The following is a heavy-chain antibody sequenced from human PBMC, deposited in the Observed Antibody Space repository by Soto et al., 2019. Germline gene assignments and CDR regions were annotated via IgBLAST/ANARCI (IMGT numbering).Heavy chain of an antibody. V-gene: IGHV5-10-1*01. J-gene: IGHJ4*02. CDR3: ARHLPTVGSIVWRYFDY. Sequence: GESLKISCKGSGYSFTNYCITWVRQMPGKGLEWMGKIDPSDSYTNYSPSFQGHVTISADKSITTAYLQWSSLKASDTAMYYCARHLPTVGSIVWRYFDYWGQGTLVTVSS. D-gene: IGHD2-15*01. CDR2: IDPSDSYT. CDR1: GYSFTNYC.